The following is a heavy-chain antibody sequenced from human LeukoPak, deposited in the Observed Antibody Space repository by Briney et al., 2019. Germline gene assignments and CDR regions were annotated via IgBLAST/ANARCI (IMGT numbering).Heavy chain of an antibody. J-gene: IGHJ3*02. V-gene: IGHV1-69*04. CDR3: ARSSGSYHGAFDI. CDR1: VGTLSSYA. CDR2: IIPMLGIA. D-gene: IGHD1-26*01. Sequence: SVKVSRKASVGTLSSYAISRVRQAPGQGREWMGRIIPMLGIANYAQKLQGSVTITPDKSTSTAYMELSSLRSEDTAVYYCARSSGSYHGAFDIGGQGTMVTVSS.